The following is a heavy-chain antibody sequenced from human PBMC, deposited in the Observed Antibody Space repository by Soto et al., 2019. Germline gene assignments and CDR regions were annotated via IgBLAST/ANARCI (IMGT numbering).Heavy chain of an antibody. D-gene: IGHD5-18*01. CDR2: IYHSGST. CDR1: GGSISSGGYS. Sequence: SETLSLTCAVSGGSISSGGYSWSWIRQPPGKGLEWIGYIYHSGSTYYNPSLKSRVTISVDRSKNQFSLKLSSVTAADTAVYYCARAGGYSYGDQNWFDPRGQGTLVTVSS. V-gene: IGHV4-30-2*01. CDR3: ARAGGYSYGDQNWFDP. J-gene: IGHJ5*02.